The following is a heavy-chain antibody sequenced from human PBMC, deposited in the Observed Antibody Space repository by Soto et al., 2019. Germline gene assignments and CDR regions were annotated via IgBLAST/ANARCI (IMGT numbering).Heavy chain of an antibody. J-gene: IGHJ4*02. CDR1: GGSISSGGYS. CDR3: ARGMDNNKVGW. Sequence: SETLSLTCAVSGGSISSGGYSWSWIRQPPGKGLEWIGYIYHSGSTYYNPSLRGRVIISVDRSKNQLSLKLSTVTAADTAVYFCARGMDNNKVGWWGQGTLVTVSS. V-gene: IGHV4-30-2*01. D-gene: IGHD1-1*01. CDR2: IYHSGST.